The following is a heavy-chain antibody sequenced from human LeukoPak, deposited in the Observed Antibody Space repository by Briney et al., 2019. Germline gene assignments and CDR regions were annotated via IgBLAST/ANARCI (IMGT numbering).Heavy chain of an antibody. CDR1: GGSISNNSYY. CDR2: ICYSGST. CDR3: ARHSYYDSSGYYPYYFDY. Sequence: SETLSLTCTVSGGSISNNSYYWGWIRQPPGKGLEWIGSICYSGSTYHNPSLKSRVTISADTSKNQFSLKLSSVSAADTAVYYCARHSYYDSSGYYPYYFDYWGQGTLVTVSS. V-gene: IGHV4-39*01. J-gene: IGHJ4*02. D-gene: IGHD3-22*01.